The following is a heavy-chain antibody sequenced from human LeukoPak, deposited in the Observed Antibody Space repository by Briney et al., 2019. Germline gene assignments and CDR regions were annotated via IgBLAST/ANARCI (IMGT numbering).Heavy chain of an antibody. CDR3: ASRIVGATSYFDY. Sequence: GGSLRLSCAASGFTLSSYSMNWVRQAPGKGLEWVSYISSSSTTIYYADSVKGRFTISRDNSKNTLYLQMNSLRAEDTAVYYCASRIVGATSYFDYWGQGTLVTVSS. CDR1: GFTLSSYS. CDR2: ISSSSTTI. D-gene: IGHD1-26*01. J-gene: IGHJ4*02. V-gene: IGHV3-48*01.